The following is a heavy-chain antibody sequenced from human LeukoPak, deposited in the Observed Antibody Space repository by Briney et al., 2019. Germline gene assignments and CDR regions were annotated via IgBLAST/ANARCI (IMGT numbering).Heavy chain of an antibody. D-gene: IGHD1-20*01. CDR1: GYTFTAYY. CDR3: ARDEGITGRFDY. Sequence: ASVKVSCKASGYTFTAYYIHWVRQAPGQGLEWMGWINPNTGATKYAQKFQGRVTMTRDTTLRTAYMEMSRLRSDDTAIYYCARDEGITGRFDYWGQGTLVAVSS. CDR2: INPNTGAT. V-gene: IGHV1-2*02. J-gene: IGHJ4*02.